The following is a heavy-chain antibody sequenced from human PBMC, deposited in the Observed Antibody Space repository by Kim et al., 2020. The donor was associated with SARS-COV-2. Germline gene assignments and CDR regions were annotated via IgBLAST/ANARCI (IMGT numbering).Heavy chain of an antibody. D-gene: IGHD3-10*01. J-gene: IGHJ2*01. CDR3: ARDRGNGWSNWYFDL. V-gene: IGHV1-69*04. Sequence: QQFQGRVTITADKSTSTAYMELSSLRSEDTAVYYCARDRGNGWSNWYFDLWGRGTLVTVSS.